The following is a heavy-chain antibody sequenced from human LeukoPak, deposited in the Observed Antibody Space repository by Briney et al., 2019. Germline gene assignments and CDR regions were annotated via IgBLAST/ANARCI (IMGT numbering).Heavy chain of an antibody. Sequence: ASVKVSCKAPGYTFTGYYMHWVRQAPGQGLEWMGWINPNSGGTNYAQKFQGWVTMTRDTSISTAYMELSRLRSDDTAVYYCARSVTMVRGAISYYFDYWGQGTLVTVSS. CDR1: GYTFTGYY. V-gene: IGHV1-2*04. D-gene: IGHD3-10*01. CDR2: INPNSGGT. CDR3: ARSVTMVRGAISYYFDY. J-gene: IGHJ4*02.